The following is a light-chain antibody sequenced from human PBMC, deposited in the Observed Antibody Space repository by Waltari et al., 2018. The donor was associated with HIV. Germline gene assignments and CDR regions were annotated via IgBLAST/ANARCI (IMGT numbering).Light chain of an antibody. CDR2: EVN. Sequence: QSALTQPASVSGSPGQSITISCTGTSRVVGSYNVVSWYQQRPGKAPKFIIYEVNKRPSGVSNRFSGSKSGNTASLTISGLQAEDEADYYCGSYAGSPTWVFGGGTKLTVL. CDR3: GSYAGSPTWV. V-gene: IGLV2-23*02. CDR1: SRVVGSYNV. J-gene: IGLJ3*02.